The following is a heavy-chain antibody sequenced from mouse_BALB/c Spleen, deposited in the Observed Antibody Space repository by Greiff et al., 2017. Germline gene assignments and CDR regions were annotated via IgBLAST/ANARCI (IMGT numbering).Heavy chain of an antibody. J-gene: IGHJ2*01. Sequence: LQQPGSELVRPGASVKLSCKASGYTFTSYWMHWVKQRPGQGLEWIGNIYPGSGSTNYDEKFKSKATLTVDTSSSTAYMQLSSLTSEDSAVYYCTRPTIGYWGQGTTLTVSS. CDR1: GYTFTSYW. CDR2: IYPGSGST. CDR3: TRPTIGY. V-gene: IGHV1S22*01. D-gene: IGHD6-1*01.